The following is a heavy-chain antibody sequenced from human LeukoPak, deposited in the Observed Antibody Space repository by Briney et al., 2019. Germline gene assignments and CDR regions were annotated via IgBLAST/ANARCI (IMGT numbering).Heavy chain of an antibody. CDR2: INGSGAST. CDR1: GFTFSSYA. J-gene: IGHJ4*02. V-gene: IGHV3-23*01. CDR3: AKHLGYSSCHTDS. D-gene: IGHD6-13*01. Sequence: AGSLTLSCAASGFTFSSYAMSWVRQAPGKGLEWCSDINGSGASTYYADSVKGRLTIARDNFQNTLYLQMNSLRAEDTAVYYCAKHLGYSSCHTDSWGRGTLVSVSS.